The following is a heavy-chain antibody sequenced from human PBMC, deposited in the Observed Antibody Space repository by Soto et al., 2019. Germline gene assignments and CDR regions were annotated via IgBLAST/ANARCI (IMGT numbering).Heavy chain of an antibody. Sequence: ASVKVSCKASGYTFTSYCISWVRQAPGQGLEWMGWISAYNGNTNYAQKLQGRVTMTTDTSTSTAYMELSSLRSEDTAVYYCARGDCSGGSCYDPIQPHYWGQGTLVTVSS. D-gene: IGHD2-15*01. CDR3: ARGDCSGGSCYDPIQPHY. CDR1: GYTFTSYC. V-gene: IGHV1-18*01. J-gene: IGHJ4*02. CDR2: ISAYNGNT.